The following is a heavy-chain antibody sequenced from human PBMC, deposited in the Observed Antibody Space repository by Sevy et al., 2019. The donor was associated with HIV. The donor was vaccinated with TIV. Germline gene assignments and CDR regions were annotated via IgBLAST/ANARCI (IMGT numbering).Heavy chain of an antibody. CDR1: GFPFSSYA. D-gene: IGHD5-18*01. V-gene: IGHV3-23*01. J-gene: IGHJ3*02. CDR3: AKDRAAMVGDAFDI. Sequence: GGSLRLSCAASGFPFSSYAMSWVRQAPGKGLEWVSAIGGSGVSTYYADSVKGRFTISRDNSKNTLYLQMNSLRAEDRDVYYCAKDRAAMVGDAFDIWGQGTMVTVSS. CDR2: IGGSGVST.